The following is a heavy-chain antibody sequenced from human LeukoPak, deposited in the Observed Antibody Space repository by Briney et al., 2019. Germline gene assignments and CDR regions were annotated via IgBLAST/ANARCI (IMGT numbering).Heavy chain of an antibody. J-gene: IGHJ1*01. CDR1: GFTFSSYW. V-gene: IGHV3-74*01. CDR3: ARPQGYGDYVFQH. CDR2: INSDGSST. D-gene: IGHD4-17*01. Sequence: GGSLRLSCAASGFTFSSYWMHWVRQAPGKGLVWVSRINSDGSSTSYADSVKGRFTISRDNAKNTLYLQMNSLRAEDTAVYYCARPQGYGDYVFQHWGQGTLVTVSS.